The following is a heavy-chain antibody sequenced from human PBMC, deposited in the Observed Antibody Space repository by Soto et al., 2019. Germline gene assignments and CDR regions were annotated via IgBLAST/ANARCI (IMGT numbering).Heavy chain of an antibody. CDR1: GGSISSGGYF. D-gene: IGHD7-27*01. CDR2: VYNIGST. Sequence: SETLSLTWTVSGGSISSGGYFWSWIRQPPGKGLEWIGHVYNIGSTYSNPSLTSRVTISVDTSKNQFSLRLSFVTAADTAVYYCARGPAGDKVDYWGQGTLVTVSS. CDR3: ARGPAGDKVDY. J-gene: IGHJ4*02. V-gene: IGHV4-30-4*01.